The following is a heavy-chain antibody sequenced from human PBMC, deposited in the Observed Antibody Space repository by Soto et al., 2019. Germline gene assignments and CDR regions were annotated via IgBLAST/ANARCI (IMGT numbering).Heavy chain of an antibody. CDR2: ISGTGRST. V-gene: IGHV3-23*01. CDR3: AKGNISGWYFFDY. CDR1: GFTFSNCA. D-gene: IGHD6-19*01. Sequence: EVQVWESGGGLVQPGGSLRLSCEASGFTFSNCAMSWVRQAPGKGLEWVSGISGTGRSTFYADSVKDRFTISRDNSKNTVYLQMTSLRAEDTAVYYCAKGNISGWYFFDYWGQGTRVTVSS. J-gene: IGHJ4*02.